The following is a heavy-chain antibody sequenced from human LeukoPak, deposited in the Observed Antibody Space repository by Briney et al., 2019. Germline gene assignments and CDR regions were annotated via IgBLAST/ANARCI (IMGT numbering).Heavy chain of an antibody. V-gene: IGHV4-39*01. CDR2: IYYSGST. D-gene: IGHD3-22*01. Sequence: PSETLSLTCTVSGGSISSSSYFWGWIRQPPGKGLEWIGSIYYSGSTHYNPSLKSRVTISVDTSKNQFSLKLSSVTAADTAVYYCARRFHYDSRDYYGRWFDPWGQGTLVTVSS. J-gene: IGHJ5*02. CDR1: GGSISSSSYF. CDR3: ARRFHYDSRDYYGRWFDP.